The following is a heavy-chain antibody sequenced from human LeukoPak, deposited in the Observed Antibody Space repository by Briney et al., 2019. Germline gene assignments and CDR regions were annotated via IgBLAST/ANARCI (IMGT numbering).Heavy chain of an antibody. CDR1: SGSISSSSYY. CDR3: ARILMVRGVIKSNLFDP. D-gene: IGHD3-10*01. Sequence: SETLSLTCTVSSGSISSSSYYWGWIRQPPGKGLEWIGSIYYSGSTYYNPSLKSRVTISVDTSKNQFSLKLSSVTAADTAVYYCARILMVRGVIKSNLFDPWGQGTLVTVSS. V-gene: IGHV4-39*07. J-gene: IGHJ5*02. CDR2: IYYSGST.